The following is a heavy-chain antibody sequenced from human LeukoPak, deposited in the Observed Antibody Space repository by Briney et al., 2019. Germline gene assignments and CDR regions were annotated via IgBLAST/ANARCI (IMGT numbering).Heavy chain of an antibody. CDR2: IIPIFGTA. CDR3: ARVPNPFIVVSPTPHFYYYYMDV. CDR1: GYTFTSYY. Sequence: SVKVSCKASGYTFTSYYMHWVRQAPGQGLEWMGGIIPIFGTANYAQKFQGRVTITADESTSTAYMELSSLRSEDTAVYYCARVPNPFIVVSPTPHFYYYYMDVWGKGTTVTISS. D-gene: IGHD2-21*01. J-gene: IGHJ6*03. V-gene: IGHV1-69*13.